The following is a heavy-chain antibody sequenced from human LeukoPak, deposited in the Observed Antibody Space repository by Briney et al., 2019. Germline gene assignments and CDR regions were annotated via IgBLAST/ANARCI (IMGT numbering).Heavy chain of an antibody. Sequence: ASVRVSCKASGYTFSGYYIHWVRQAPGQGLEWVGWINPNTGDAHNAQNFQGRVTMTRDTSISTASMDLSGLRSDDTAVYYCARAPKNDAYDIWGRGTLVTVSS. CDR1: GYTFSGYY. J-gene: IGHJ3*02. CDR2: INPNTGDA. V-gene: IGHV1-2*02. CDR3: ARAPKNDAYDI.